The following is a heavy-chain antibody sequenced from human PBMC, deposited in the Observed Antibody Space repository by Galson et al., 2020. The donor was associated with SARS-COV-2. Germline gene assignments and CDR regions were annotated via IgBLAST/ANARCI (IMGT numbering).Heavy chain of an antibody. D-gene: IGHD3-9*01. J-gene: IGHJ3*02. CDR3: AKDETGYYVSAMDM. V-gene: IGHV3-21*04. CDR1: GFTFSSYS. CDR2: ISSSSSYI. Sequence: GESLKISCAASGFTFSSYSMNWVRQAPGKGLEWVSSISSSSSYIYYADSVKGRFTISRDSSESTVHLQMNSLRAEDTAVYYCAKDETGYYVSAMDMWGQGTRVIVSS.